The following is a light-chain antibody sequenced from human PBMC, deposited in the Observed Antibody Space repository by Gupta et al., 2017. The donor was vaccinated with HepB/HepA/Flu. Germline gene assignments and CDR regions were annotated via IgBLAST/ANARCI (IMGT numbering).Light chain of an antibody. CDR1: QSVSSY. Sequence: EIVLTQSPATLSLSPGERATPSCRASQSVSSYLAWYQQKPGQAPRLLIYDASNRATGIPARFSCSGSGTDFTLTISIREPEDFAVYYCQQRSNWPPLYTFGQGTKLEIK. CDR2: DAS. CDR3: QQRSNWPPLYT. J-gene: IGKJ2*01. V-gene: IGKV3-11*01.